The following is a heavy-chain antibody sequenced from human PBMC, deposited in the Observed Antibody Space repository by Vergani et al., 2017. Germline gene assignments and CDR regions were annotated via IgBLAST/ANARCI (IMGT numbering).Heavy chain of an antibody. Sequence: QVQLQQWGAGLLKPSETLSLTCAVYGGSFSGYYWSWIRQPPGKGLEWIGEINHSGSTNYNPSLKSRVTISVDTSKNQFSLKLSSVTAADTAVYYCARGFRMVRDTRDYYGMDVWGQGTTVTVSS. CDR2: INHSGST. CDR3: ARGFRMVRDTRDYYGMDV. J-gene: IGHJ6*02. CDR1: GGSFSGYY. D-gene: IGHD3-10*01. V-gene: IGHV4-34*01.